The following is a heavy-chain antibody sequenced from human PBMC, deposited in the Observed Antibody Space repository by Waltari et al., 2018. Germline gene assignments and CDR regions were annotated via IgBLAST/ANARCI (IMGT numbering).Heavy chain of an antibody. CDR3: ARGGVPDAYGSGSYYRNWFDP. CDR2: INHGGVT. D-gene: IGHD3-10*01. J-gene: IGHJ5*02. CDR1: GGSFHGYH. V-gene: IGHV4-34*01. Sequence: QVRLQEWGAGTLKPSQTLSLTCAVYGGSFHGYHWTWTRKPPGKGLEWLGEINHGGVTNYNPSLSSRLTILIDTSKKQFSLRLSSVTAADTAVYYCARGGVPDAYGSGSYYRNWFDPWGQGTLATVSS.